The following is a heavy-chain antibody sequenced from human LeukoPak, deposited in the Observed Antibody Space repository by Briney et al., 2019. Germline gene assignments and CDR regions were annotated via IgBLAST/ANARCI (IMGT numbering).Heavy chain of an antibody. CDR3: ARDFGPGIVGAPGDY. V-gene: IGHV3-30-3*01. J-gene: IGHJ4*02. D-gene: IGHD1-26*01. Sequence: GRSLRLSCAASGFTFSSYAMHWVHQAPGKGLEWVAVISYDGSNKYYADSVKGRFTISRDNSKNTLYLQMNSLRAEDTAVYYCARDFGPGIVGAPGDYWGQGTLSPSPQ. CDR2: ISYDGSNK. CDR1: GFTFSSYA.